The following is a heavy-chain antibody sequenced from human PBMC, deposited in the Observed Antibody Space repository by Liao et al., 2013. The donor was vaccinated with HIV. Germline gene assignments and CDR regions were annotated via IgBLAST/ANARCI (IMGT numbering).Heavy chain of an antibody. CDR1: GGSFSGYY. D-gene: IGHD4-17*01. Sequence: QVQLQQWGAGLLKPSETLSLTCAVYGGSFSGYYWSWIRQPPGKGLEWIGEINHGGTINYNPSLQSRVILSVDRSVQQFSLKLTSVSAADTAVYYCASGTKVTTGVVYYHYIDVWGKGTTVTVSS. CDR2: INHGGTI. CDR3: ASGTKVTTGVVYYHYIDV. V-gene: IGHV4-34*01. J-gene: IGHJ6*03.